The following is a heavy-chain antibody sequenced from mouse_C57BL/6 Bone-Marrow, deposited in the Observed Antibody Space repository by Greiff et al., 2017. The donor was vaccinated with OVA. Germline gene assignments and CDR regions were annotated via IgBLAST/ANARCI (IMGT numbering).Heavy chain of an antibody. V-gene: IGHV1-59*01. CDR1: GYTFTSYW. CDR2: IDPSDSYT. J-gene: IGHJ2*01. CDR3: ARCGYYGFDY. Sequence: VQLQQPGAELVRPGTSVKLSCKASGYTFTSYWMHWVKQRPGQGLEWIGVIDPSDSYTNYNQKFKGKATLTVDTSSSTAYMQLSSLTSEDSAVYYCARCGYYGFDYWGQGTTLTVSS. D-gene: IGHD2-3*01.